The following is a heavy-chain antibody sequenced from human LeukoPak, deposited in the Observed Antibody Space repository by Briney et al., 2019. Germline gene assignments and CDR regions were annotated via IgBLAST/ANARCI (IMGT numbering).Heavy chain of an antibody. Sequence: SETLSLTCTVSGASISYNYWSWIRQPPGMGLEWLGYICCGGSTNYNPSLSSRVTIPEDTSKNQFSLSLSSVTAADTAMYYCARGGIIVAVDYWGHGTLVTVSS. V-gene: IGHV4-59*12. D-gene: IGHD6-19*01. CDR3: ARGGIIVAVDY. CDR2: ICCGGST. J-gene: IGHJ4*01. CDR1: GASISYNY.